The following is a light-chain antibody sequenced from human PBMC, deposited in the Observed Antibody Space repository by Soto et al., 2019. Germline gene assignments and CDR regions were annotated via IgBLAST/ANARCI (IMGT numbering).Light chain of an antibody. V-gene: IGKV1-5*03. CDR1: QTISSW. CDR3: PPYNSYSEA. J-gene: IGKJ1*01. Sequence: DIQMTQSPSTLSGSVGDRVTITCRASQTISSWLAWYQHKPGKSPKLLIYKASTLKSGIPSRFSGRASGTEFTLTFSSLLPDDFSTFYCPPYNSYSEAFGPWTKV. CDR2: KAS.